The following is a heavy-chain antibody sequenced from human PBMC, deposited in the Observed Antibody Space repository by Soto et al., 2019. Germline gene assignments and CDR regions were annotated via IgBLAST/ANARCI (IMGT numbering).Heavy chain of an antibody. D-gene: IGHD6-13*01. CDR1: GGSISSYY. CDR2: IYTSGST. V-gene: IGHV4-4*07. CDR3: ARDSIAAAGNWFDP. Sequence: QVQLQESGPGLVKPSETLSLTCTVSGGSISSYYWSWIRQPAGKGLEWIGRIYTSGSTNYNPSLKGRVTMSVDTSKNQFSLKLSSVTAADTAVYYCARDSIAAAGNWFDPWGQGTLVTVSS. J-gene: IGHJ5*02.